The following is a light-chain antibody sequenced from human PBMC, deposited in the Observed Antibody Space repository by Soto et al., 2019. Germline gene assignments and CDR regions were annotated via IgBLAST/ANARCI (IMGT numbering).Light chain of an antibody. V-gene: IGLV2-11*01. CDR3: CPYAGSYTWV. Sequence: SALTQPRSVSGSPGQSVTISCTGTSSDVGGYNFVSWYQHHPGKAPKLMIYDVSKRPSGVPDRFSGSKSGNTASLTISGRQAEDEADYYCCPYAGSYTWVFGTGTKLTVL. CDR2: DVS. J-gene: IGLJ1*01. CDR1: SSDVGGYNF.